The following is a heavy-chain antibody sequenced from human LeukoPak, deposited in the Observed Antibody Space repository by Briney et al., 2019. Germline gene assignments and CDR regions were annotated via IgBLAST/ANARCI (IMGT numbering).Heavy chain of an antibody. CDR3: ARGYCSSTSCYNGMDV. V-gene: IGHV1-2*02. CDR2: INPNSGGT. J-gene: IGHJ6*02. CDR1: GYTFTSYG. D-gene: IGHD2-2*02. Sequence: ASVKVSCKASGYTFTSYGISWVRQAPGQGLEWMGWINPNSGGTNYAQKFQGRVTMTRDTSISTAYMELSRLRSDDTAVYYCARGYCSSTSCYNGMDVWGQGTTVTVSS.